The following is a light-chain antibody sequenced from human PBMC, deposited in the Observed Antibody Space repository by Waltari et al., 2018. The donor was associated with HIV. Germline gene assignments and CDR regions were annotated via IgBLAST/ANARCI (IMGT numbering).Light chain of an antibody. CDR1: HAIADN. CDR3: QQAFSFPHT. Sequence: IQMAQSPASLSASVGASVSFNCRASHAIADNLAWYQQRPGKPPKLLIYGAARLQSGVPSRFAGFGSATNFSLTITGLRAEDSATYYCQQAFSFPHTFGGGTELDI. J-gene: IGKJ4*01. CDR2: GAA. V-gene: IGKV1-12*01.